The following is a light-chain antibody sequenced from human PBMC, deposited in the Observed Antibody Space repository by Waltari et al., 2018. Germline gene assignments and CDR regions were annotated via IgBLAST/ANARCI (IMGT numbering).Light chain of an antibody. CDR1: SPNIGRQA. CDR3: ATWDDNLNGVV. CDR2: SNN. V-gene: IGLV1-44*01. Sequence: QSVLTQPPSASGTPGQRVTISCSGSSPNIGRQAVNWYQQLPGTAPKLLMYSNNQRPSGVPDRFSGSKSGTSASLAISGLQSEDEADYYCATWDDNLNGVVFGGGTKLTVL. J-gene: IGLJ2*01.